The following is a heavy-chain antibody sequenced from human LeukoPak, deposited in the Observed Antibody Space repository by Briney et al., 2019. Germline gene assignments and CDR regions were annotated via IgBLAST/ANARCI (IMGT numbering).Heavy chain of an antibody. CDR1: GFTFSSYW. J-gene: IGHJ4*02. Sequence: QPGGSLRLSCAASGFTFSSYWMHWVRQSPGKGLVWVSRINTDGSSTSSADSVKGRFTISRDNAKNTLYLQMNSLRAEDTAVYSCATDLLSYYDSSGPDYWGQGTLVTVSS. D-gene: IGHD3-22*01. CDR2: INTDGSST. V-gene: IGHV3-74*01. CDR3: ATDLLSYYDSSGPDY.